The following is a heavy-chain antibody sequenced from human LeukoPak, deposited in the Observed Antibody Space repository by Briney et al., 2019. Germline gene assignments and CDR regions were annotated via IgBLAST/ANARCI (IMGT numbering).Heavy chain of an antibody. CDR1: GVSISSSSYY. V-gene: IGHV4-39*01. Sequence: SETLSLTCTVSGVSISSSSYYWGWIRQPPGKGLEWIGSIYYSGSTYYNPSLKSRVTISVDTSKNQFSLKLSSVTAADTAVYYCARLAPSGAFDIWGQGTMVTVSS. CDR2: IYYSGST. CDR3: ARLAPSGAFDI. J-gene: IGHJ3*02. D-gene: IGHD7-27*01.